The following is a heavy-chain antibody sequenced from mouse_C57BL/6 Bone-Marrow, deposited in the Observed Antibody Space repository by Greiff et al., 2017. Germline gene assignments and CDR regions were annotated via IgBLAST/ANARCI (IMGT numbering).Heavy chain of an antibody. Sequence: EVKLMESGGGLVKPGGSLKLSCAASGFTFSSYAMSWVRQTPEKRLEWVATISDGGSYTYYPDNVKGRFTLSRDNAKNDLYLQMSHLKSEDTAMYYCAKDYEFAYWGQGTLVTVSA. CDR3: AKDYEFAY. CDR1: GFTFSSYA. V-gene: IGHV5-4*01. D-gene: IGHD2-3*01. J-gene: IGHJ3*01. CDR2: ISDGGSYT.